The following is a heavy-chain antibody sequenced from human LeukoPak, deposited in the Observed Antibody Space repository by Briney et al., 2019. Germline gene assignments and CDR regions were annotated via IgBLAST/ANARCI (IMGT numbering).Heavy chain of an antibody. V-gene: IGHV3-74*01. D-gene: IGHD3-10*01. Sequence: PGGSLRLSCAASGFTFSSYWMHWVRQVPGRGLVWVSRINSDGGTATYADSVKGRFTISRDNAKNTLYLQMNNLRAEDTAIYYCATDSYVSGSYYRLFYWGQGTLVTVSS. CDR3: ATDSYVSGSYYRLFY. CDR1: GFTFSSYW. J-gene: IGHJ4*02. CDR2: INSDGGTA.